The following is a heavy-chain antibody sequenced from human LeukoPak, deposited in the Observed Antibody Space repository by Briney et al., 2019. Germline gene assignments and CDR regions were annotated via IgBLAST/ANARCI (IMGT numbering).Heavy chain of an antibody. Sequence: SEALSLTCTVSGGSISSSSYYWGWIRQPPGKGLEWIGSIYYSGSTYYNPSLKSRVTISVDTSKNQFSLKLSSVTAADTAVYYCARQYGLDFDYWGQGTLVTVSS. V-gene: IGHV4-39*01. CDR3: ARQYGLDFDY. D-gene: IGHD3/OR15-3a*01. J-gene: IGHJ4*02. CDR2: IYYSGST. CDR1: GGSISSSSYY.